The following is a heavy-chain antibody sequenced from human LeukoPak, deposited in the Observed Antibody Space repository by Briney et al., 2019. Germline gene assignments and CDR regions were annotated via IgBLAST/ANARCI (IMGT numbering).Heavy chain of an antibody. V-gene: IGHV3-53*01. D-gene: IGHD3-22*01. CDR1: GFTVSSNY. CDR3: ARASRWLSDAFDI. J-gene: IGHJ3*02. Sequence: GGSLRLSCAASGFTVSSNYMSWVRQAPGKGLEWVSVIYSGGSTYYADSVKGRFTISRDNSKNTLYLQMNSLRAEDTAVYYCARASRWLSDAFDIWGQGTMVTVSS. CDR2: IYSGGST.